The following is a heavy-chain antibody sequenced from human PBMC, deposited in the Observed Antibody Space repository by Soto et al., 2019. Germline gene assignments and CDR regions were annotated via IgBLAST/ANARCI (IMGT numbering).Heavy chain of an antibody. Sequence: PSETLSLTCTVSGGSISSYYWSWIRQPPGKGLEWIGYIYYSGGTNYNPSLKSRVTISVDTSKNQIFLKLTSVTAADTAVYYCARDHLGYYDLLTGYYSYGMDVWGQGTTVTVSS. CDR1: GGSISSYY. J-gene: IGHJ6*02. V-gene: IGHV4-59*01. D-gene: IGHD3-9*01. CDR2: IYYSGGT. CDR3: ARDHLGYYDLLTGYYSYGMDV.